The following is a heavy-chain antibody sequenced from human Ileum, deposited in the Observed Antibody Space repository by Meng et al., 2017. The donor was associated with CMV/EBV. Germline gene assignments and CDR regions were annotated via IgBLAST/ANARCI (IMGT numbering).Heavy chain of an antibody. Sequence: GESMKISCSASGFPFSTYARGWVRQAPGKGLEWVSIIYSGGTSTAYADSVKGRFTISRDDSKNALYLQMNSLRAEDTAVYYCAKEVGVVPLHYYYYGMDGWGQGTTVTVSS. CDR1: GFPFSTYA. CDR3: AKEVGVVPLHYYYYGMDG. V-gene: IGHV3-23*03. J-gene: IGHJ6*02. CDR2: IYSGGTST. D-gene: IGHD2-8*01.